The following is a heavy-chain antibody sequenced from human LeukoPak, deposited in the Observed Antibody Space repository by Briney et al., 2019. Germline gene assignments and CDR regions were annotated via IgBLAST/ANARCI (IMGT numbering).Heavy chain of an antibody. CDR2: IYYSGST. V-gene: IGHV4-30-4*08. D-gene: IGHD5-18*01. J-gene: IGHJ4*02. Sequence: PSQTLSPTCTVSGGSISSGDFYWSWIRQPPGKGLGGVGYIYYSGSTYYNPSLKSRVTISVDTSKNQFSLKLSSVTAADTAVYYCARGGSQEYSYGSFDYWGQGTLVTVSS. CDR3: ARGGSQEYSYGSFDY. CDR1: GGSISSGDFY.